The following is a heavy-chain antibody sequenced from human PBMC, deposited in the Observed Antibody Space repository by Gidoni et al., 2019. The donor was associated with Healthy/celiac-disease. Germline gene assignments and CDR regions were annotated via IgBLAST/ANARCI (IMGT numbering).Heavy chain of an antibody. J-gene: IGHJ4*02. Sequence: QVQLQESGPGLVKPSETLSLTCTVSGGSISSYYWSWIRQPPGKGLEWIGYIYYSGSTNYNPSLKSRVTISVDTSKNQFSLKLSSVTAADTAVYYCARERIGYSYADYWGQGTLVTVSS. V-gene: IGHV4-59*01. CDR2: IYYSGST. D-gene: IGHD5-18*01. CDR3: ARERIGYSYADY. CDR1: GGSISSYY.